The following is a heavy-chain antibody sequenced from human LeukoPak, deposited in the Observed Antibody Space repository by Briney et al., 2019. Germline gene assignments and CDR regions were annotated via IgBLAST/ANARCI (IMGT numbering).Heavy chain of an antibody. V-gene: IGHV3-11*04. CDR3: ARAHKKSVTMIVRNKRPFDY. Sequence: GGSLRLSCAASGFTFSDYFMSWIRQAPGKGLEWVSYISSSGSTIYYADSVKGRFTISRDNAKNSLYLQMNSLRAEDTAVYYCARAHKKSVTMIVRNKRPFDYWGQGTLVTVSS. CDR2: ISSSGSTI. D-gene: IGHD3-22*01. J-gene: IGHJ4*02. CDR1: GFTFSDYF.